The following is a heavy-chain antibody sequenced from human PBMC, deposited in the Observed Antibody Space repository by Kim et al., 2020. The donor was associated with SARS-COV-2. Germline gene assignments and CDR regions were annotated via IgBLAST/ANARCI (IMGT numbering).Heavy chain of an antibody. V-gene: IGHV4-31*03. J-gene: IGHJ4*02. Sequence: SETLSLTCTVSGGSISSGGYYWSWIRQHPGKGLEWIGYIYYSGSTYYNPSLKSRVTISVDTSKNQFSLKLSSVTAADTAVYYCARVELGYCSGGSCYGHDYWGQGTLVTVSS. CDR1: GGSISSGGYY. CDR2: IYYSGST. CDR3: ARVELGYCSGGSCYGHDY. D-gene: IGHD2-15*01.